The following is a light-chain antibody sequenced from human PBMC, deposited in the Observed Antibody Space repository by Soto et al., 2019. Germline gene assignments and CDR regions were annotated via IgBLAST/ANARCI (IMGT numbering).Light chain of an antibody. J-gene: IGKJ1*01. CDR3: QQYGRSPWT. Sequence: EFVLTQSPDTLSLSPGERATLSCRASQSVSSNYLAWYQQKPGQAPRLLIYGASSRATGIPDRFSGSGSGTEFTLTVSRVEPEDFAVYYCQQYGRSPWTFGQGTKVEIK. V-gene: IGKV3-20*01. CDR1: QSVSSNY. CDR2: GAS.